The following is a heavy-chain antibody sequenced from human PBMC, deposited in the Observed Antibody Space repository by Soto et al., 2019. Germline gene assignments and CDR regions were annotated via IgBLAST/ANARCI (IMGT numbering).Heavy chain of an antibody. D-gene: IGHD1-7*01. J-gene: IGHJ4*02. CDR3: ARESGDNWTYEVY. V-gene: IGHV4-4*07. Sequence: NPSETLSLTCTVSGGSISDYSLSWIRQSAGKGLEWVGRVHINGNTHYNPSLRGRVTMSVDTSNNQFHLRVTSVTAADTAVYYCARESGDNWTYEVYWGQGTLVTVSS. CDR2: VHINGNT. CDR1: GGSISDYS.